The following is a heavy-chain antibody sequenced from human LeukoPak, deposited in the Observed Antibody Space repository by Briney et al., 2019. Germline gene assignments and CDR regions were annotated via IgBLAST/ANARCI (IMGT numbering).Heavy chain of an antibody. CDR2: IYYSGST. CDR1: GLSLSSYH. D-gene: IGHD6-13*01. CDR3: ARVFSRQLWAFDI. Sequence: PSETLSLTCTVSGLSLSSYHWRWIRQPPGKGLEWIGYIYYSGSTNYNPSLKSRVTISVDTSKNQFSLKLSSVTAADTAVYYCARVFSRQLWAFDIWGQGTMVTVSS. V-gene: IGHV4-59*01. J-gene: IGHJ3*02.